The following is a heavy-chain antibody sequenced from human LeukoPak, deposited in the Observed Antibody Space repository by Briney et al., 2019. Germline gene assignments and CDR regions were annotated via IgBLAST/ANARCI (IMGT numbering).Heavy chain of an antibody. D-gene: IGHD6-6*01. CDR2: MNPNSGNT. Sequence: GASVKVSCKASGYTFTSYDINWVRQATGQGLEWMGWMNPNSGNTGYAQKFQGRVTMTRNTSISTAYMELSSLRSEDTAMYYCARMSIAARPRSYNFDYWGQGTLVTVSS. CDR1: GYTFTSYD. CDR3: ARMSIAARPRSYNFDY. V-gene: IGHV1-8*01. J-gene: IGHJ4*02.